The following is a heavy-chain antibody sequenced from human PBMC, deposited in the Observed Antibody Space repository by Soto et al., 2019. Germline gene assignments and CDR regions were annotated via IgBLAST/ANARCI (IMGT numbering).Heavy chain of an antibody. J-gene: IGHJ4*02. CDR1: GFTVSSNY. V-gene: IGHV3-66*01. Sequence: GGSLRLSCAASGFTVSSNYMSWVRQAPGKGLEWVSVIYSGGSTYYADSVKGRFTISRDNSKNTLYLQMNSLRAEDTAVYYCARSTMVLGVIINFDYWGQGTLVTVSS. D-gene: IGHD3-10*01. CDR2: IYSGGST. CDR3: ARSTMVLGVIINFDY.